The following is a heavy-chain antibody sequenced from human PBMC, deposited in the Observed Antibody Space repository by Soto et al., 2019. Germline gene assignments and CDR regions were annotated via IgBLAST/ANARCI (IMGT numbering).Heavy chain of an antibody. CDR3: AKDHTLPSAAGLDY. CDR2: ISYDGSNK. Sequence: QVQLVESGGGVVQPGRSLRLSCAASGFTFSSYGMHWVRQAPGKGLEWVAVISYDGSNKYYADSVKGRFTISRDNSKNTLYLTMNSLRAEDTAVYYCAKDHTLPSAAGLDYWGQGTLVTVSS. J-gene: IGHJ4*02. D-gene: IGHD6-13*01. V-gene: IGHV3-30*18. CDR1: GFTFSSYG.